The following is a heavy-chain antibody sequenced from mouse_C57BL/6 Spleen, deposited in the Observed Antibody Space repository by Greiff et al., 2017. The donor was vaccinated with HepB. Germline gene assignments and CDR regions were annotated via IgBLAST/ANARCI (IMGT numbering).Heavy chain of an antibody. D-gene: IGHD1-1*01. Sequence: SGAELVRPGASVTLSCKASGYTFTDYEMHWVKQTPVHGLEWIGAIDPETGGTAYNQKFKGKAILTADKSSSTAYMELRSLTSEDSAVYYCTRGDYGSSPFAYWGQGTLVTVSA. J-gene: IGHJ3*01. CDR2: IDPETGGT. CDR1: GYTFTDYE. V-gene: IGHV1-15*01. CDR3: TRGDYGSSPFAY.